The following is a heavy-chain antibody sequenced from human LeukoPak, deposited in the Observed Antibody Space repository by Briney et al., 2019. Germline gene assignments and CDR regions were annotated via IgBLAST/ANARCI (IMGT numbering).Heavy chain of an antibody. V-gene: IGHV4-39*07. Sequence: PSETLSLTCTVSGGSISSSSYYWGWIRQPPGKGLEWIGSIYHSGSTYYNPSLKSRVTISVDTSKNQFSLKLSSVTAADTAVYYCARARSGNNWFDPWGQGTLVTVSS. CDR3: ARARSGNNWFDP. CDR2: IYHSGST. CDR1: GGSISSSSYY. J-gene: IGHJ5*02. D-gene: IGHD1-26*01.